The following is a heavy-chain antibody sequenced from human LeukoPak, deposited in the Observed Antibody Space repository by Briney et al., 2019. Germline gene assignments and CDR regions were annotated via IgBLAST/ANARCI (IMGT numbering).Heavy chain of an antibody. Sequence: SETLSLTCTVSGGSISSSPYYWSWIRQPAGKGLERIGRIYATGSTNYNPSLKSRVTISVDTSKNQFPLKLTSVTAADTAVYYCARDDYYYDTSGYYQGWFDPWGQGTLVTVSS. V-gene: IGHV4-61*02. D-gene: IGHD3-22*01. CDR1: GGSISSSPYY. CDR3: ARDDYYYDTSGYYQGWFDP. CDR2: IYATGST. J-gene: IGHJ5*02.